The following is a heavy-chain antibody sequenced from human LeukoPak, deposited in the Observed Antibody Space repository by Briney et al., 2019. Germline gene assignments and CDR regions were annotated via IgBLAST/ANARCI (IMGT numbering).Heavy chain of an antibody. Sequence: GGSLRLSCAASGFTFDNYAIHWVRQAPGKGLEWVSLISGDGGSTYYADSMKGRLTISRDKSKKSLYLQMNSLRTEDTALYYCARDSQEFFQHWGQGTLVTVSS. CDR2: ISGDGGST. CDR1: GFTFDNYA. J-gene: IGHJ1*01. CDR3: ARDSQEFFQH. V-gene: IGHV3-43*02.